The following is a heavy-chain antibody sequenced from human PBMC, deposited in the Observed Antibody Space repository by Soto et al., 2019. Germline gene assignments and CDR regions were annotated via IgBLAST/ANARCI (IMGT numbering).Heavy chain of an antibody. D-gene: IGHD2-21*02. Sequence: QVQLVQSGAEVKKPGSSVKVSCRASGDTFSSYTVNWGRQAPGRGLEWLGRIIPVLGTTDYAQKFKGRVTITSDKSTNIVYMELSSLRSEDRAVYYCATRRYCGYDCYHKHYYGMDVWGLGTTVTVAS. CDR1: GDTFSSYT. V-gene: IGHV1-69*08. CDR2: IIPVLGTT. J-gene: IGHJ6*02. CDR3: ATRRYCGYDCYHKHYYGMDV.